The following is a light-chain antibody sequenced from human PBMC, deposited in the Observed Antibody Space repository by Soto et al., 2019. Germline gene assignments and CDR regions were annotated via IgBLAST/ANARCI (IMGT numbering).Light chain of an antibody. Sequence: EIVLTQSPATLSLSPGERATLSCRASQSVSSYLAWYQQKPGQTPRLLIYDASTRATDIPARFSGSGSGTDFTLTISSLLSEDFAVYYCQQRRNWPRLAFGGGTKVDIK. V-gene: IGKV3-11*01. CDR2: DAS. CDR3: QQRRNWPRLA. CDR1: QSVSSY. J-gene: IGKJ4*01.